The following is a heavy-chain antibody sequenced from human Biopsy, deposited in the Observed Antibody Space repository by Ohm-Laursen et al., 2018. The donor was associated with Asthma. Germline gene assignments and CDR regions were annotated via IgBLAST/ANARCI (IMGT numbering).Heavy chain of an antibody. V-gene: IGHV3-30*18. CDR3: AKERYYDFWSGYPI. Sequence: SLRLSCAASGFSFNSYDMHWVRQAPGKGLEWVAVMSFDGRQTYYADSVKGRFTISRDNSKNTLYLQMNSLRAEDTAVYYCAKERYYDFWSGYPIWGQGTMVTVSS. CDR2: MSFDGRQT. J-gene: IGHJ3*02. CDR1: GFSFNSYD. D-gene: IGHD3-3*01.